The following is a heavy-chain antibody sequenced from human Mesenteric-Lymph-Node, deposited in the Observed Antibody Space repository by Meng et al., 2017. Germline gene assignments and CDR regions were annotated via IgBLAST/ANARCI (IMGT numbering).Heavy chain of an antibody. Sequence: GESLKISCAASGFTFSSYSMNWVRQAPGKGLEWVSVIYSGGSTYYADSVKGRFTISRHNSKNTLYLQMNSLRAEDTAVYYCASTLEGGYSYGFDYWGQGTLVTVSS. CDR3: ASTLEGGYSYGFDY. D-gene: IGHD5-18*01. CDR2: IYSGGST. CDR1: GFTFSSYS. V-gene: IGHV3-53*04. J-gene: IGHJ4*02.